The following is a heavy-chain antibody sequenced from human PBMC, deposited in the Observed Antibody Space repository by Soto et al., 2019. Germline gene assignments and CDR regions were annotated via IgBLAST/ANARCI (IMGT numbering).Heavy chain of an antibody. CDR3: ARGWRAAFDH. J-gene: IGHJ4*02. CDR2: INHSGGT. V-gene: IGHV4-34*01. Sequence: QVQLQQWGAGLLKPSETLSLTCAVTGRSFSGYQWTWFRQPPGKGLEWIGEINHSGGTNYNASLESLVTISLDTSKNQFSLSLASVTAADTAVYYCARGWRAAFDHWGQGTLVTVS. CDR1: GRSFSGYQ. D-gene: IGHD6-25*01.